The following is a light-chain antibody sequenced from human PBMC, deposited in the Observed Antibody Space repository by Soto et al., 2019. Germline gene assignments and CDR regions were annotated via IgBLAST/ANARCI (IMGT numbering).Light chain of an antibody. Sequence: EIVMTQSPAILSVSPGERATLSCRATQSINNNVAWYQQKPGQAPRLLIYGASTRATGLPARVSGSVSGAQFTLTISSLQSEDVAVYYCQQYDSWRFSFGPGTKVDIK. CDR3: QQYDSWRFS. J-gene: IGKJ3*01. CDR1: QSINNN. CDR2: GAS. V-gene: IGKV3-15*01.